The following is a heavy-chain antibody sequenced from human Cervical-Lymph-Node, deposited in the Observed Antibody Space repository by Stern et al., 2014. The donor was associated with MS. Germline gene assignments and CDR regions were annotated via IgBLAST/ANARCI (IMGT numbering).Heavy chain of an antibody. V-gene: IGHV1-18*01. CDR2: ISAYNGNT. Sequence: QVQLVQSGAEVKKPGASVKVSCKASGYTFTSYGISWVRQAPGQGLEWMGLISAYNGNTNYAQKLQGRVTMTTDTSTSTAYMELRSLRSDDTAVYYCATTAYCTNGVCPDFDYWGQGTLVTVSS. J-gene: IGHJ4*02. CDR3: ATTAYCTNGVCPDFDY. CDR1: GYTFTSYG. D-gene: IGHD2-8*01.